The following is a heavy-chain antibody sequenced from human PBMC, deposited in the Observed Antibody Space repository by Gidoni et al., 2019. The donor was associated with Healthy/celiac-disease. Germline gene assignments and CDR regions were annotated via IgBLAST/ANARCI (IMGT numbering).Heavy chain of an antibody. D-gene: IGHD2-2*01. V-gene: IGHV4-59*01. Sequence: QVQLQESGPGLVKPSETLSLTCTVSGGSISSYYWSWIRQPPGKGLEWIGYIYYSGSTNYNPSLKSRVTISVDTSKNQFSLKLSSVTAADTAVYYCAREAQSRLPAGAAMPEYNFDYWGQGTLVTVSS. CDR1: GGSISSYY. J-gene: IGHJ4*02. CDR3: AREAQSRLPAGAAMPEYNFDY. CDR2: IYYSGST.